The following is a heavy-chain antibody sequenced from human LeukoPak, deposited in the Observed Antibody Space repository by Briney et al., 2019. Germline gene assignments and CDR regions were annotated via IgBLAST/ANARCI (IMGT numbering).Heavy chain of an antibody. Sequence: GGSLRLSCAASGFTFSSYAMSWVRQAPGKGLEWVSTITGSGSSTYYADSVKGRFTISRDNSKSTLYLQMNSLRAEDTAVYYCAKDLQVGVVVVAAMGGGDYWGQGTLVSVSS. CDR2: ITGSGSST. CDR1: GFTFSSYA. J-gene: IGHJ4*02. CDR3: AKDLQVGVVVVAAMGGGDY. V-gene: IGHV3-23*01. D-gene: IGHD2-15*01.